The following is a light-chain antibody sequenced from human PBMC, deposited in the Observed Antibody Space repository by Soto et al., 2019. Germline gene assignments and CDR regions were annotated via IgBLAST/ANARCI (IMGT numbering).Light chain of an antibody. V-gene: IGKV3-15*01. CDR3: QEYNGRSS. CDR1: QSVAGN. Sequence: RVTTQSPATLSVSPGERATLSCRASQSVAGNLAWYQQKPGQAPRLLIYDTSTRATGVPARFSGSGSGTDFTLTISSLQSEDFAVYYCQEYNGRSSFGQGTKVEIK. J-gene: IGKJ1*01. CDR2: DTS.